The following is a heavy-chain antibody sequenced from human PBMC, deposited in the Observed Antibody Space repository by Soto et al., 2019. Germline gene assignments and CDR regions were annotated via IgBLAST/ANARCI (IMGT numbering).Heavy chain of an antibody. V-gene: IGHV4-39*02. CDR3: ARDSIAARPIDY. D-gene: IGHD6-6*01. Sequence: SETLSLTCTVSGGSISSSNYFWGWIRQPPGKGLEWIGSMYYSGSTYYNPSLKSRVTISVDTSKNQFSLKLSSVTAADTAVYYCARDSIAARPIDYWGQGTLVTVSS. CDR1: GGSISSSNYF. CDR2: MYYSGST. J-gene: IGHJ4*02.